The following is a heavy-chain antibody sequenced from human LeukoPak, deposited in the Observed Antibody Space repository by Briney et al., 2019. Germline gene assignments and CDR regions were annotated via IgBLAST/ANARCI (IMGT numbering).Heavy chain of an antibody. CDR2: ISSSGSTI. Sequence: PGGSLRLSCAASGFTFSDYYMSWIRQAPGKGLEWVSYISSSGSTIYYADSVKGRFTISRDNAKNSLYLQMNSLRAEDTAVYYCARETDYSSSWYIDYWDQGTLVTVSS. D-gene: IGHD6-13*01. V-gene: IGHV3-11*01. CDR3: ARETDYSSSWYIDY. J-gene: IGHJ4*02. CDR1: GFTFSDYY.